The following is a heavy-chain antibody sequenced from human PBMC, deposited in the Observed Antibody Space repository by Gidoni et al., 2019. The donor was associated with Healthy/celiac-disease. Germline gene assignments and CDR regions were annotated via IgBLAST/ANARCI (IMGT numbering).Heavy chain of an antibody. CDR2: IYYSGNT. CDR1: GGSISSSSSY. V-gene: IGHV4-39*01. Sequence: QLQLQASGPGLVTPSATLSLTCTVSGGSISSSSSYWGWLRQPPGQGLEWIGRIYYSGNTYYNTSLKSRVTISVDTSKNQVSLKLSSVTAADTAVYYWARHDPWSGYDTNAFDIWGQGTMVTVSS. D-gene: IGHD3-3*01. J-gene: IGHJ3*02. CDR3: ARHDPWSGYDTNAFDI.